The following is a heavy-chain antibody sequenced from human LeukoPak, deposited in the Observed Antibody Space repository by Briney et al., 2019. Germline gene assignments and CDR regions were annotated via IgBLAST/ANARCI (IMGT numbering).Heavy chain of an antibody. V-gene: IGHV4-61*02. J-gene: IGHJ6*02. CDR1: GGSISSGSYY. CDR3: AREGDGYNPGGQYGMDV. Sequence: SETLSLTCTVSGGSISSGSYYWSWIRQPAGKGLEWIGRIYTSGSTNYNPSLKSRVTISVDTSKNQFSLKLSSVTAADTAVYYCAREGDGYNPGGQYGMDVWGQGTTVTVSS. D-gene: IGHD5-24*01. CDR2: IYTSGST.